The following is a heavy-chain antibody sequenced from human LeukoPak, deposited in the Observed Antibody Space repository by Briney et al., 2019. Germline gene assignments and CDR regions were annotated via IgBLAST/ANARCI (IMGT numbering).Heavy chain of an antibody. V-gene: IGHV5-51*01. CDR2: IYPGDSDT. J-gene: IGHJ4*02. Sequence: GESLKISCKCSGNSFTRYWIAWVRQMPGKGLEWMGIIYPGDSDTRYSPSFQGQVTISADKSISTAYLQWSTLKASDTAMYYCARLYSGYDSYFDYWGQGTLVTVSS. CDR1: GNSFTRYW. D-gene: IGHD5-12*01. CDR3: ARLYSGYDSYFDY.